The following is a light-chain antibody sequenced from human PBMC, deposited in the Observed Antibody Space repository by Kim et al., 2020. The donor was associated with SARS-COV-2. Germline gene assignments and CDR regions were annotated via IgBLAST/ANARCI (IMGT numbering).Light chain of an antibody. CDR2: DVS. CDR3: SSYTSSSTLV. Sequence: GQSFTISCTGTSSDVGGYNYVSWYQQHPGKVPKLMIYDVSSRPSGVSNRFSGSKSGNTASLTISGLQTEDEADYYCSSYTSSSTLVFGAGSKLTVL. CDR1: SSDVGGYNY. V-gene: IGLV2-14*03. J-gene: IGLJ2*01.